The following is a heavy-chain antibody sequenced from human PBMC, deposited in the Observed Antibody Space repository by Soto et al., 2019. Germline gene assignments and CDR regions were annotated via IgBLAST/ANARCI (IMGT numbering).Heavy chain of an antibody. CDR2: IIPIFGTA. V-gene: IGHV1-69*01. CDR1: GGTFSSYA. D-gene: IGHD4-17*01. CDR3: ARGPTPQNPVTTAHLDY. J-gene: IGHJ4*02. Sequence: QVQLVQSGAEVKKPGSSVKVSCKASGGTFSSYAISWVRQAPGQGLEWMGGIIPIFGTAHYAQRFQGRVTITADESTSTAYMELSSLRSEDTAVYYCARGPTPQNPVTTAHLDYWGQGTLVTVSS.